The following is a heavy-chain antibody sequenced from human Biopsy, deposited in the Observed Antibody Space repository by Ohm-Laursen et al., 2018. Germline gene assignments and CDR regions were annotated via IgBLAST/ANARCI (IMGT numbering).Heavy chain of an antibody. J-gene: IGHJ4*02. CDR2: IIPIFGTA. CDR1: GGTFSSYA. V-gene: IGHV1-69*13. Sequence: SVKVSCKASGGTFSSYAISWVRQAPGQGLEWMGGIIPIFGTANYAQKFQGRVTITADESTSTAYMELSSLTFEDTAVYYCAIEGGTYSKPFDYWGQGSQVIVSS. CDR3: AIEGGTYSKPFDY. D-gene: IGHD1-26*01.